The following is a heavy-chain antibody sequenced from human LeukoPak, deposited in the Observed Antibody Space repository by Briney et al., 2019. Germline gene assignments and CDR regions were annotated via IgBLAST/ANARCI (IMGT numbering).Heavy chain of an antibody. CDR1: GYTFTIYY. CDR3: ARGSYRTSSSGGRDAFDI. CDR2: INPNSGDT. Sequence: ASVKVSCKASGYTFTIYYIHWVRQAPGQGLEWMGRINPNSGDTNFAQTFQGRVTMTRDTSISTAYMELSRLRSDDTAVYYCARGSYRTSSSGGRDAFDIWGQGTMVTVSS. V-gene: IGHV1-2*06. J-gene: IGHJ3*02. D-gene: IGHD6-6*01.